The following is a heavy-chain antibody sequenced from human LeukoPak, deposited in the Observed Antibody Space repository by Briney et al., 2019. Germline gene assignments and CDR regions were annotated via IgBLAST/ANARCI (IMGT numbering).Heavy chain of an antibody. CDR1: GFTFSSSA. J-gene: IGHJ4*02. CDR3: AKQLGYCSDGSCYFPY. D-gene: IGHD2-15*01. CDR2: ISNNGGYT. Sequence: GGSLRLSCAASGFTFSSSAMSWVRQAPGKGLEWVSAISNNGGYTYYADSVQGRFTISRDNSKSTLCLQMNSLRAEDTAVYCCAKQLGYCSDGSCYFPYWGQGTLVTVSS. V-gene: IGHV3-23*01.